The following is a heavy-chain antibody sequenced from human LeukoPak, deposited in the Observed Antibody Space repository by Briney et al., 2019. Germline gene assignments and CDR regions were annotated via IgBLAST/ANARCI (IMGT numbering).Heavy chain of an antibody. CDR1: GGSIRRGSYY. CDR2: IYTSGST. Sequence: SQTLSLTCTVSGGSIRRGSYYWSWIRQPAGKGLEWIGRIYTSGSTNYNPSLKSRVTISVDTSKNQFSLKLSSVTAADTAVYYCAREVPSYYYYMDVWGKGTTVTVSS. J-gene: IGHJ6*03. CDR3: AREVPSYYYYMDV. V-gene: IGHV4-61*02.